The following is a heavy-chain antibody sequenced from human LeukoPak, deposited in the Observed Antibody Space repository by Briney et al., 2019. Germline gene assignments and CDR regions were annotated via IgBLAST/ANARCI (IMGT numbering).Heavy chain of an antibody. D-gene: IGHD1-26*01. J-gene: IGHJ4*02. CDR3: ARASGSYYGFDY. CDR1: GGSFSGYY. Sequence: SETLSLTCAVYGGSFSGYYWSWIRQPPGKGLEWIGEINHSGSTNYNPSLKSRVTISVDKSKNQFSLELSSVTAADTAVYYCARASGSYYGFDYWGQGTLVTVSS. V-gene: IGHV4-34*01. CDR2: INHSGST.